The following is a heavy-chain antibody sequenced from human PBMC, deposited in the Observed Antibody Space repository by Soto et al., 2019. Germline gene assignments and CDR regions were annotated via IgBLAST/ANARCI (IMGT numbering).Heavy chain of an antibody. J-gene: IGHJ4*01. CDR1: GCTFSGSA. CDR3: TSPRTAALNY. CDR2: IRSKANSYAT. D-gene: IGHD6-13*01. Sequence: GGSLRLSCAASGCTFSGSAMHWVRQASGKGLEWVGRIRSKANSYATAYAASVKGRFTISRDDSKNTAYLQMNSLKTEDTAVYYCTSPRTAALNYWGHGTLVTVSS. V-gene: IGHV3-73*01.